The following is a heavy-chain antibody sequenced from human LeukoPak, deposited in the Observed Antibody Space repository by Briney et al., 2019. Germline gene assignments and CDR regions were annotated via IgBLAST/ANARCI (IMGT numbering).Heavy chain of an antibody. CDR1: GGSLSSYY. J-gene: IGHJ6*03. V-gene: IGHV4-59*01. CDR2: IYYSGST. Sequence: SETLSLTCTVSGGSLSSYYWSWIRQPPGKGLEWIGYIYYSGSTNYNPSLKSRVTISVDTSKNQFSLKLSSVTAADTAVYYCARAILAAADYYYYYYMDVWGKGTTVTVSS. D-gene: IGHD6-13*01. CDR3: ARAILAAADYYYYYYMDV.